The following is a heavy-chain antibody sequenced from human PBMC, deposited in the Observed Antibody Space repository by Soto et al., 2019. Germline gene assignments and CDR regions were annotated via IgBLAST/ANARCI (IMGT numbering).Heavy chain of an antibody. V-gene: IGHV1-18*01. Sequence: ASVKVSCKASGYTFTSCGISWVRQAPGQGLEWMGWISAYNGNTNYAQKLQGRVTMTTDTSTSTAYMELRSLRSDDTAVYYCARDWKEGYYDSSGYYWFDPWGQGTLVTVSS. J-gene: IGHJ5*02. CDR3: ARDWKEGYYDSSGYYWFDP. CDR2: ISAYNGNT. CDR1: GYTFTSCG. D-gene: IGHD3-22*01.